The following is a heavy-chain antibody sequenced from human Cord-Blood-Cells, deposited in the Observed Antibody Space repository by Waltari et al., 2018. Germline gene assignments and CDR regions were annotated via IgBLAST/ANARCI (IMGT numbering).Heavy chain of an antibody. J-gene: IGHJ4*01. CDR1: GFTFSSYW. V-gene: IGHV3-7*01. CDR2: IKQDGSEK. D-gene: IGHD3-10*01. CDR3: ARVGPLWFGELLYYFDY. Sequence: EVQLVESGGGLVQPGGSLRLSCAASGFTFSSYWMSWVRQAPGKGLEWVANIKQDGSEKYDVDSVKGRFTISRDNAKNSLYLQMNSLRAEDTAVYYCARVGPLWFGELLYYFDYWGHGTLVTVSS.